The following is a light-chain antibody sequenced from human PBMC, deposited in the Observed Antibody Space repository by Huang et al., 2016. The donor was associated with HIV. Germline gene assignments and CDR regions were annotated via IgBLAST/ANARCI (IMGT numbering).Light chain of an antibody. Sequence: EIVMTQSPLSLPVTAGEPASISCRSSLSLLHTNGQNYLDWYLQKPGQSPQLLIYLGSYRASGVPDRFNGSGSGTEFSLEISRVEAEDVGVYYCMQALQTPYTFAQGTKLEI. V-gene: IGKV2-28*01. CDR3: MQALQTPYT. CDR2: LGS. J-gene: IGKJ2*01. CDR1: LSLLHTNGQNY.